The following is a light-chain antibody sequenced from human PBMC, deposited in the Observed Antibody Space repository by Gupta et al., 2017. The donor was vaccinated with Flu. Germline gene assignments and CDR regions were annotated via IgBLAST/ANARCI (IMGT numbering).Light chain of an antibody. Sequence: SALTQPASVSGSPGHSITISCPGTSSDVGGYNYVSWSHQHPGKAPNLMIYDVSNRPSGGSNRCSGSKSGNTATLTISGLQAEDEADYYCSSYTSSSTSYVVFGGGTKLTVL. CDR2: DVS. CDR3: SSYTSSSTSYVV. CDR1: SSDVGGYNY. V-gene: IGLV2-14*01. J-gene: IGLJ2*01.